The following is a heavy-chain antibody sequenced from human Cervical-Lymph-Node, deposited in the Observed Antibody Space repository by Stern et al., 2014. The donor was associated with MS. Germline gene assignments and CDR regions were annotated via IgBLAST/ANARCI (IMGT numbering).Heavy chain of an antibody. CDR3: AREGAYSSTWSY. D-gene: IGHD2-2*01. Sequence: QMQLVQSGSELRKPGASVKISCKASGYTFSRYPIMDWVRQAPGQGLEWMGWINTNTGNPTYAQAFTGRFVFSLDTSVSTTYLQISSLKTEDTAVYYCAREGAYSSTWSYWGQGTLVTVSS. V-gene: IGHV7-4-1*02. J-gene: IGHJ4*02. CDR1: GYTFSRYP. CDR2: INTNTGNP.